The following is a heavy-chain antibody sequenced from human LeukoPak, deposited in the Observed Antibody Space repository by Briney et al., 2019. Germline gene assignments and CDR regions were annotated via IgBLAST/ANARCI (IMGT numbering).Heavy chain of an antibody. CDR3: AKDSVAVTGTGNIDY. V-gene: IGHV3-30*02. Sequence: PGGSLRLSCAASGFTFSSYGMHWVRQAPGKGLEWVAFIRYDGSNKYYADSVKGRFTISRDNSKNTLYLQMNSLRAEDTALYYCAKDSVAVTGTGNIDYWGQGTLVTVSS. J-gene: IGHJ4*02. CDR2: IRYDGSNK. CDR1: GFTFSSYG. D-gene: IGHD6-19*01.